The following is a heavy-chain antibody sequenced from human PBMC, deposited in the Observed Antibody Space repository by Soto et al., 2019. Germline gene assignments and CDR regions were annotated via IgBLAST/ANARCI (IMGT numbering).Heavy chain of an antibody. CDR2: IYSGGST. CDR1: GFTVSSNY. J-gene: IGHJ4*02. D-gene: IGHD3-22*01. V-gene: IGHV3-53*01. Sequence: GGSLRLSCAASGFTVSSNYMSWVRQAPGKGLEWVSVIYSGGSTYYADSVEGRFTISRDNSKNTLYLQMNSLRAEHTAVYYCARAPNSYYDSSGYYGYWGQGTLVTVSS. CDR3: ARAPNSYYDSSGYYGY.